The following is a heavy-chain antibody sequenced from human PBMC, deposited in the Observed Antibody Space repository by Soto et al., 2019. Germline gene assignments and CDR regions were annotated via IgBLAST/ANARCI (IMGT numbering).Heavy chain of an antibody. CDR3: ARDGPGYSSGWGPRNYYYYYGMDV. J-gene: IGHJ6*02. Sequence: PEGSQSITYASSGFICISNRMNWVRQTPGKGMEWVSSISSSSSYIYYADSVKGRFTISRDNAKNSLYLQMNSLRAEDTAVYYCARDGPGYSSGWGPRNYYYYYGMDVWGQGTTVTVSS. V-gene: IGHV3-21*01. CDR2: ISSSSSYI. CDR1: GFICISNR. D-gene: IGHD6-19*01.